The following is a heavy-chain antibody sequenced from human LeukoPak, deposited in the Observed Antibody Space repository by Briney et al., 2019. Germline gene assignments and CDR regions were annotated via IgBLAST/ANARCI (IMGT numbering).Heavy chain of an antibody. V-gene: IGHV3-23*01. D-gene: IGHD6-19*01. Sequence: PGGSLRLSCVASGFTFINYAMSWVRQAPGKGLDWVSGITNNGGTTYYGDSVKGRFTISRDNSKNTLYLQMNSLRADDTAVYYCAKDRGSGWPWGQGTLVTVSS. J-gene: IGHJ4*02. CDR2: ITNNGGTT. CDR3: AKDRGSGWP. CDR1: GFTFINYA.